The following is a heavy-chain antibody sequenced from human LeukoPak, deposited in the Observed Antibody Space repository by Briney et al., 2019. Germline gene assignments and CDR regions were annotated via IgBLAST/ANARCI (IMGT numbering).Heavy chain of an antibody. J-gene: IGHJ4*02. CDR3: AREWYYYGSGSYPYFDY. Sequence: GRFLRLSCAASGFTFSSYAMHWVRQAPGKGLEWVAVISYDGSNKYYADSVKGRFTISRDNSKNTLYLQMNSLRAEDTAVYYCAREWYYYGSGSYPYFDYWGQGTLVTVSS. V-gene: IGHV3-30*04. CDR1: GFTFSSYA. D-gene: IGHD3-10*01. CDR2: ISYDGSNK.